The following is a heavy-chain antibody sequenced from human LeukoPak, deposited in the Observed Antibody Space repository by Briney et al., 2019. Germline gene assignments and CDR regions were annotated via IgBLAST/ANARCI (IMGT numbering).Heavy chain of an antibody. V-gene: IGHV4-38-2*02. J-gene: IGHJ2*01. Sequence: SETLSLTCTVSGYSISSGYYWGWIRQPPGKGLEWIGSIYHSGSTYYNPSLKSRVTISVDTSKNQFSLKLSSVTAADTAVYYCARYRNIVGATFRYFDLWGRGTLVTVSS. CDR2: IYHSGST. CDR1: GYSISSGYY. CDR3: ARYRNIVGATFRYFDL. D-gene: IGHD1-26*01.